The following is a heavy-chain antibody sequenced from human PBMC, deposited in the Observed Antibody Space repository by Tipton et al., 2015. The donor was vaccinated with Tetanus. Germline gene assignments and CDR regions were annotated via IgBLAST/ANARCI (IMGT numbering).Heavy chain of an antibody. D-gene: IGHD3-3*01. CDR1: GFTFSSYA. Sequence: SLRLSCAASGFTFSSYAMHWVRQAPGKGLEWVAVISYDGSNKYYADSVKGRFTISRDNSKNTLYLQMNSLRAEDTAVYYCARDLWRVPAYDFWSGYANYYYYGMDVWGQGTTVTVSS. V-gene: IGHV3-30-3*01. CDR2: ISYDGSNK. J-gene: IGHJ6*02. CDR3: ARDLWRVPAYDFWSGYANYYYYGMDV.